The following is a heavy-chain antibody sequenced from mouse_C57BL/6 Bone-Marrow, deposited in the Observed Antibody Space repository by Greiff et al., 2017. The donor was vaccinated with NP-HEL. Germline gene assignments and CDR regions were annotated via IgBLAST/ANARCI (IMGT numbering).Heavy chain of an antibody. CDR2: IYPGSGST. CDR3: AREADYYGSSSFDY. Sequence: QVQLQQPGAELVKPGASVKMSCKASGYTFTSYWITWVKQRPGQGLEWIGDIYPGSGSTNYNEKFKSKATLTVDTSSSTAYMQLSSLTSEDSAVYYCAREADYYGSSSFDYWGQGTTLTVSS. D-gene: IGHD1-1*01. J-gene: IGHJ2*01. CDR1: GYTFTSYW. V-gene: IGHV1-55*01.